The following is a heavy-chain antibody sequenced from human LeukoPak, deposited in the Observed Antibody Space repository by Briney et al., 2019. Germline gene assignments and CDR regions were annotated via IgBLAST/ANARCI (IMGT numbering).Heavy chain of an antibody. CDR3: ARTNYYDSSGYQNWFDP. CDR1: GFIFSGYE. D-gene: IGHD3-22*01. CDR2: ISSSGSTI. V-gene: IGHV3-48*03. J-gene: IGHJ5*02. Sequence: GGSLRLSCAASGFIFSGYEMNRVRQAPGKGLECVSYISSSGSTIYYADSVKGRFTISRDNAKNSLYLQMNSLRAEDTAVYYCARTNYYDSSGYQNWFDPWGQGTLVTVSS.